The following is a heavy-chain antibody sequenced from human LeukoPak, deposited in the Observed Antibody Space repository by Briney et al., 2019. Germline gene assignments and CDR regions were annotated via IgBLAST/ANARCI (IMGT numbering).Heavy chain of an antibody. CDR2: ISSNGGST. Sequence: PGGSLRLSCAASGFTFSSYAMRWVRQAPGKGQEYVSAISSNGGSTYYAYSVKSRFIITRDNTKNALYLQMGSLSAEDMAVYYCARTIVRGAMINYFDIWGQETMVTVSS. V-gene: IGHV3-64*01. CDR3: ARTIVRGAMINYFDI. CDR1: GFTFSSYA. D-gene: IGHD3-10*01. J-gene: IGHJ3*02.